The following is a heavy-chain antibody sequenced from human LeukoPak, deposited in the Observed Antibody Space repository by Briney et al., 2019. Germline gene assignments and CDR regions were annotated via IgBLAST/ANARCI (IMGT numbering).Heavy chain of an antibody. D-gene: IGHD2-2*02. Sequence: GESLKISCKASGYSFTNYWIGWVRQVPGQGLEWMGIIYPGDSDTRYSPSFQGQVTISADKSITTASLQWSSLKASDSAIYYCARSPVPATIVARAFDVWGPGTMVTVSS. CDR2: IYPGDSDT. CDR3: ARSPVPATIVARAFDV. CDR1: GYSFTNYW. V-gene: IGHV5-51*01. J-gene: IGHJ3*01.